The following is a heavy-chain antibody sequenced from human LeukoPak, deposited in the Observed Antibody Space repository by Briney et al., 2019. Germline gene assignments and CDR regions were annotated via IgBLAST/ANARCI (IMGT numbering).Heavy chain of an antibody. V-gene: IGHV1-18*04. J-gene: IGHJ4*02. Sequence: ASVKVPCKASGYTFTSYGISWVRQAPGQGLEWMGWISAYNGNTDYAQKLQGRVTMTTDTSTSTAYMELRSLRSDDTAVYYCARMIAAALPIDYWGQGTLVTVSS. CDR2: ISAYNGNT. CDR1: GYTFTSYG. CDR3: ARMIAAALPIDY. D-gene: IGHD6-13*01.